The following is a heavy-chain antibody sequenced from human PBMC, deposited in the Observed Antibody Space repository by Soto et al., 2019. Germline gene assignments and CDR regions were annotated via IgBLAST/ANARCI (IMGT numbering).Heavy chain of an antibody. Sequence: EVQLLESGGGLVQPGGSLTLSCATSGFTFSSYAMVWVRQAAEKGLEWVASISNNGDTAYYADSVKGRFTISRGNSANTLYLPMNGLRADDTALYFCAKSRVFIGAIVTLLDSWGQGTQVTVSS. V-gene: IGHV3-23*01. D-gene: IGHD3-16*02. CDR3: AKSRVFIGAIVTLLDS. J-gene: IGHJ4*02. CDR2: ISNNGDTA. CDR1: GFTFSSYA.